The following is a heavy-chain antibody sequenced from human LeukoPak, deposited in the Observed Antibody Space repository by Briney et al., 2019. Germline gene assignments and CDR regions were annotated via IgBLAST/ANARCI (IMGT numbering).Heavy chain of an antibody. J-gene: IGHJ5*02. CDR2: ISTSGSTI. Sequence: GGSLRLSCTASGFTFSDYYMSWIRQAPGKGLEWVSHISTSGSTIYYADSVKGRFTISRDNAKNSLYLQMNSLRAEDTAVYYCARLPYLGIVGAPDWFDPWGQGTLVTVSS. CDR1: GFTFSDYY. CDR3: ARLPYLGIVGAPDWFDP. D-gene: IGHD1-26*01. V-gene: IGHV3-11*01.